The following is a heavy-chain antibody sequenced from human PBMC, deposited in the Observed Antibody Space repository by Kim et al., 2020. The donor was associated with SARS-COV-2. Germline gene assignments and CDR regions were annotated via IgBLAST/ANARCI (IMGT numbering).Heavy chain of an antibody. D-gene: IGHD3-3*01. Sequence: ASVKVSCNASGYTFTSYAMNWVRQAPGQGLEWMGWINTNTGNPTYAQGFTGRFVFSLDTSVSTAYLQISSLKAEDTAVYYCARPYYDFWSGYYAFDYWGQGTLVTVSS. CDR1: GYTFTSYA. J-gene: IGHJ4*02. V-gene: IGHV7-4-1*02. CDR3: ARPYYDFWSGYYAFDY. CDR2: INTNTGNP.